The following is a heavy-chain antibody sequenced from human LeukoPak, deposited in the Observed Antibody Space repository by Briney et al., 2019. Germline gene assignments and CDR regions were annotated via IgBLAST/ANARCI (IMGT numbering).Heavy chain of an antibody. Sequence: SGGSLRLSCAAAGLTVSSNYMSWVRQAPGKGLEWVSVIYSGGSTYYADSVKGRFTISRDNSKNTLYLQMNSLRAEDTAVYYCARDFGHYYDSSGYYYWGQGTLVTVSP. V-gene: IGHV3-66*01. J-gene: IGHJ4*02. CDR3: ARDFGHYYDSSGYYY. CDR1: GLTVSSNY. CDR2: IYSGGST. D-gene: IGHD3-22*01.